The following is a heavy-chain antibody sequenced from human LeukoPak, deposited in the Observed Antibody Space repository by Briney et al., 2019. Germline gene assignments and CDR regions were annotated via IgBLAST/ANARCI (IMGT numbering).Heavy chain of an antibody. Sequence: GGSLRLSCAASGFTFSSYSMNWVRQAPGKGLEWVSYISSSSTIYYADSVKGRFTISRDNAKNSLYLQMNSLRAEDTAVYYCARDLVSGDYFWWFDPWGQGTLVTVSS. CDR3: ARDLVSGDYFWWFDP. CDR2: ISSSSTI. V-gene: IGHV3-48*01. J-gene: IGHJ5*02. D-gene: IGHD4-17*01. CDR1: GFTFSSYS.